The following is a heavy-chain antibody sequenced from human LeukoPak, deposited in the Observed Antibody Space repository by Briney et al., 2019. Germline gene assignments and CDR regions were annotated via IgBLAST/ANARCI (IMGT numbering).Heavy chain of an antibody. CDR3: AIMGVNNWFDA. V-gene: IGHV4-59*08. Sequence: SETLSLTCTVSGGSITSYYWSCIRQPPGKGLEWIGYVFYTGSTNYNPSLKSQVTMSVDTSKNQFSLKLSSVTAADTAVYYCAIMGVNNWFDAWGQGTLVTVSS. D-gene: IGHD1-26*01. CDR2: VFYTGST. J-gene: IGHJ5*02. CDR1: GGSITSYY.